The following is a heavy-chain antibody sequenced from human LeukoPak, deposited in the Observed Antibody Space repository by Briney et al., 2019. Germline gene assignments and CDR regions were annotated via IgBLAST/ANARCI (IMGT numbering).Heavy chain of an antibody. V-gene: IGHV3-7*01. Sequence: GGSLRLSCAASGFTFSSYCMSWVRQAPGKGLEWMANIKQDGSDKYYVDSVKGRFTISRDNAKNSLCLQMNSLRAEDTAVYYCAREIVAVPATGDLFDYWGQGTLVTVSS. J-gene: IGHJ4*02. CDR1: GFTFSSYC. D-gene: IGHD2-2*01. CDR2: IKQDGSDK. CDR3: AREIVAVPATGDLFDY.